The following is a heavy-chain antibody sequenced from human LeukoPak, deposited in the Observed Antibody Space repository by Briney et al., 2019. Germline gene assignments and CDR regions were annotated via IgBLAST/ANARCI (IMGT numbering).Heavy chain of an antibody. D-gene: IGHD4-11*01. CDR1: GFTFSSYA. CDR3: AREASNLDAFDI. V-gene: IGHV3-30*04. CDR2: ISYDGSNK. J-gene: IGHJ3*02. Sequence: PGGSLRLSCAASGFTFSSYAMHWVRQAPGKGLEWVAVISYDGSNKYYADSVKGRFTISRDNSKNTLYLQMNSLRAEDTAVYYCAREASNLDAFDIWGQGTMVTVSS.